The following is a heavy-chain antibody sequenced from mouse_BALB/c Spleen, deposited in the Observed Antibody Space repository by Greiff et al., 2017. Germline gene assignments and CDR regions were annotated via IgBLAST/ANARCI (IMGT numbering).Heavy chain of an antibody. J-gene: IGHJ4*01. CDR3: ARPFTTVVATDAMDY. Sequence: VQLQQSGPDLVKPSQSLSLTCTVTGYSITSGYSWHWIRQFPGNKLEWMGYIHYSGSTNYNPSLKSRISITRDTSKNQFFLQLNSVTTEDTATYYCARPFTTVVATDAMDYWGQGTSVTVSS. V-gene: IGHV3-1*02. CDR1: GYSITSGYS. D-gene: IGHD1-1*01. CDR2: IHYSGST.